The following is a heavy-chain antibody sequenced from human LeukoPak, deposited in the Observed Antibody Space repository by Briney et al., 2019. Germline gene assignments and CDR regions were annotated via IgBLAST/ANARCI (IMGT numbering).Heavy chain of an antibody. V-gene: IGHV3-23*01. CDR3: AKSITVAGTVIWDYFDY. Sequence: QPGGSLRLSCAASGFTFSSYDMSWVRQAPGKGLEWVSAISGSGGSTYYADSVKGRFTISRDNSKKTLYLQMNSLRAEDTAVYYCAKSITVAGTVIWDYFDYWGQGTVVTVSS. CDR2: ISGSGGST. D-gene: IGHD6-19*01. CDR1: GFTFSSYD. J-gene: IGHJ4*02.